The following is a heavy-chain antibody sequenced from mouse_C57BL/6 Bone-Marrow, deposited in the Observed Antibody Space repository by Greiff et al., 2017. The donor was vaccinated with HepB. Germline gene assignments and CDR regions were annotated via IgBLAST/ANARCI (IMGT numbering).Heavy chain of an antibody. V-gene: IGHV1-81*01. CDR1: GYTFTSYG. D-gene: IGHD1-3*01. CDR2: IYPRSGNT. J-gene: IGHJ2*01. Sequence: QVQLKESGAELARPGASVKLSCKASGYTFTSYGISWVKQRTGQGLEWIGEIYPRSGNTYYNEKFKGKATLTADKSSSTAYMELRSLTSEDAAVYFCARLNNRFDYWGQGTTLTVSS. CDR3: ARLNNRFDY.